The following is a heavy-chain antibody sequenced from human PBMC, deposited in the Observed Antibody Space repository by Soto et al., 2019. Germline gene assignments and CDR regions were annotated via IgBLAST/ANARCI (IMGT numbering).Heavy chain of an antibody. J-gene: IGHJ2*01. D-gene: IGHD6-19*01. V-gene: IGHV3-66*01. CDR2: SYSGGST. Sequence: EVQLVESGGGLVQPGGSLRLSCAASGFTVSSNYMSWVRQAPVKGLEWVSVSYSGGSTYYADSVKGRFNIPRDNSKNTLYLQMNSLSAEDTDVYYCARIHNIAVAGIVWYFDLWGRGTLVTVSS. CDR3: ARIHNIAVAGIVWYFDL. CDR1: GFTVSSNY.